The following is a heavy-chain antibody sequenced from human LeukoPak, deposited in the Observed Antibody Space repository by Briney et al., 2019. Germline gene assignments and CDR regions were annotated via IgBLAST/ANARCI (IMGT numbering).Heavy chain of an antibody. CDR2: IWYDGSNK. D-gene: IGHD1-26*01. Sequence: GRSLRLSCAASGFTFSSHGMHWVRQAPGKGLEWVAVIWYDGSNKYYADSVKGRFTISRDNSKNTLYLQMNSLRAEDTAVYYCARDYDAVVGGSYYKSLDYWGQGTLVTVSS. J-gene: IGHJ4*02. CDR3: ARDYDAVVGGSYYKSLDY. V-gene: IGHV3-33*01. CDR1: GFTFSSHG.